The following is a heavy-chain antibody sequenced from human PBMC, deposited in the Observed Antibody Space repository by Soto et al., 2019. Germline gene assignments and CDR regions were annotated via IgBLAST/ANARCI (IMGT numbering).Heavy chain of an antibody. D-gene: IGHD2-21*02. CDR3: ARAMVVTQNWFDP. CDR2: IYYSGST. Sequence: SETLSLTCTVSGGSISSGDYYWSWIRQPPGKGLEWIGYIYYSGSTYYNPSLKSRVTISVDTSKNQFSLKLSSVAAADTAVYYCARAMVVTQNWFDPWGQGTLVTVSS. J-gene: IGHJ5*02. CDR1: GGSISSGDYY. V-gene: IGHV4-30-4*01.